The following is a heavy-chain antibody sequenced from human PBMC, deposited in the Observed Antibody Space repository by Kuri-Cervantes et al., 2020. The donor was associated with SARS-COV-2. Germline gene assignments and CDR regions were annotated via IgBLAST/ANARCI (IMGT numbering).Heavy chain of an antibody. CDR2: INPNSGGT. D-gene: IGHD3-22*01. Sequence: ASVKVSCKASGYTFTDYYMHWVRQAPGQELEWMGWINPNSGGTNYAQKSQGWVTMTRDTSISTVYMELSRLRSDDTAVYYCARSTPLRRLVVISQGGAFDIWGQGTMVTVSS. V-gene: IGHV1-2*04. CDR1: GYTFTDYY. CDR3: ARSTPLRRLVVISQGGAFDI. J-gene: IGHJ3*02.